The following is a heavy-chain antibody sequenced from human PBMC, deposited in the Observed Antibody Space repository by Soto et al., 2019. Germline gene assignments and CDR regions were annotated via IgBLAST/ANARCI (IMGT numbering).Heavy chain of an antibody. J-gene: IGHJ4*02. D-gene: IGHD4-17*01. CDR2: IWYDGKNR. CDR3: ARVVRXXYGFDY. CDR1: GFTFSSYG. Sequence: QVQLVESGGGVVQPGRSLRLSCSASGFTFSSYGMQWVRLAPGKGLEWVALIWYDGKNRYVADSVKDRFTVSRDNSKNTLYLQMNTVRPEDTAVYYCARVVRXXYGFDYWGXGTLVTVSA. V-gene: IGHV3-33*01.